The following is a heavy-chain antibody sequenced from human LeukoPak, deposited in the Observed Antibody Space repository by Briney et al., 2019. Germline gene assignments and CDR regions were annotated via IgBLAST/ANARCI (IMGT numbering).Heavy chain of an antibody. CDR3: AKEYSSSWYLDY. CDR2: ISGSGGST. D-gene: IGHD6-13*01. V-gene: IGHV3-23*01. J-gene: IGHJ4*02. CDR1: GFTFSSYA. Sequence: GGSLRLSCAASGFTFSSYAMSWVRQAPGKGLEWVSAISGSGGSTYYADSVKGRFTISRDNSKNTLYLQMNTLRAEDTALYYCAKEYSSSWYLDYWGQGTLVTVSS.